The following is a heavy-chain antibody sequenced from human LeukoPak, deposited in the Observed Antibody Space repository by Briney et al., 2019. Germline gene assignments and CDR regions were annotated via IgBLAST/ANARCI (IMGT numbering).Heavy chain of an antibody. V-gene: IGHV1-18*01. Sequence: VASVKVSCKASGYTFTSYGISWVRQAPGQGLEWMGWISAYNGNTNYAQKLQGRVTMTTDTSTSTVYMELSSLRSEDTAVYYCAREGKLLWFGEFSPFDYWGQGTLVTVSS. CDR1: GYTFTSYG. D-gene: IGHD3-10*01. CDR2: ISAYNGNT. J-gene: IGHJ4*02. CDR3: AREGKLLWFGEFSPFDY.